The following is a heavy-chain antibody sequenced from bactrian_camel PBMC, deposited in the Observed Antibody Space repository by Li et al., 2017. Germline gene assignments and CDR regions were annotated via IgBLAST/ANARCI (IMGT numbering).Heavy chain of an antibody. D-gene: IGHD4*01. J-gene: IGHJ4*01. CDR1: GNTRSAYC. CDR3: AAGRFTFWSLIPDDYNY. Sequence: HVQLVESGGGSVEAGGSLRLTCAVSGNTRSAYCMGWFRQAPGKEREGIASIFTGGSIGNYADSVKGRFTISQDNGKNTLYLQMVSLTPEDTAMYYCAAGRFTFWSLIPDDYNYWGQGTQVTVS. V-gene: IGHV3-2*01. CDR2: IFTGGSIG.